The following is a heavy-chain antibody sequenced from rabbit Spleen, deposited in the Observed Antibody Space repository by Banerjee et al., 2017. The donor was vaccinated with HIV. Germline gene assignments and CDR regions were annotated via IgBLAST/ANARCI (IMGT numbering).Heavy chain of an antibody. CDR3: GRAVLTGYGYAEL. CDR2: IYTGSGST. CDR1: GFDLSNYYY. D-gene: IGHD6-1*01. J-gene: IGHJ4*01. V-gene: IGHV1S40*01. Sequence: QSLEESGGGLVQPGGSLTLTCKASGFDLSNYYYMCWVRQAPGKGLEWIGCIYTGSGSTYYASWAKGRFTISKTSSTTVTLQMTSLTAADTATYFCGRAVLTGYGYAELWGPGTLVTVS.